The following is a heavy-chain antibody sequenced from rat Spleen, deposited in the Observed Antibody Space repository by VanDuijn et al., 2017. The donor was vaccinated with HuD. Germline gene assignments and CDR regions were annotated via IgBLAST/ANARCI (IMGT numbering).Heavy chain of an antibody. CDR1: GFSLTSYH. Sequence: QVQLKESGPGLVQPSQTLSLTCTVSGFSLTSYHVSWVRQSPGKSLVWMGTIWAGGGTNYNSAVQSRRSISRETSKSQVFLKMNRLQTGDTAMYVCARSGPGYNQNWFAYWGQGTLVTVSS. V-gene: IGHV2-16*01. D-gene: IGHD1-4*01. J-gene: IGHJ3*01. CDR2: IWAGGGT. CDR3: ARSGPGYNQNWFAY.